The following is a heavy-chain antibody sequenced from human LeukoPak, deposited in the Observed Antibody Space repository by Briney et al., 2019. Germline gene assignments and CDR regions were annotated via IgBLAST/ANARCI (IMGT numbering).Heavy chain of an antibody. V-gene: IGHV1-2*02. CDR3: ARERWLQTRGGYDY. CDR2: INPNSGGT. D-gene: IGHD5-24*01. Sequence: ASVKVSCKASGYTFNGYYKHWVRQAPGQGLEWMGWINPNSGGTNYAQKFQGRVTMTRDTSISTAYMELSRLRSDDTAMYYCARERWLQTRGGYDYWGQGTLVTVSS. CDR1: GYTFNGYY. J-gene: IGHJ4*02.